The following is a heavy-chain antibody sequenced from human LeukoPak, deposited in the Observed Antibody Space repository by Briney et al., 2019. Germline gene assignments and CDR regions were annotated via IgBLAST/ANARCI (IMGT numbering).Heavy chain of an antibody. V-gene: IGHV4-59*11. J-gene: IGHJ4*02. D-gene: IGHD1-26*01. CDR1: GGSISGHF. CDR3: ARGGASSHYFGY. CDR2: VSYSGDT. Sequence: SETLSLTCIVSGGSISGHFWSWIRQPPGKGLEWIGFVSYSGDTNYSPSFNGRVTISLDTSKSQFSLNLNFVTAADTAAYFCARGGASSHYFGYWGQGTLVTVSS.